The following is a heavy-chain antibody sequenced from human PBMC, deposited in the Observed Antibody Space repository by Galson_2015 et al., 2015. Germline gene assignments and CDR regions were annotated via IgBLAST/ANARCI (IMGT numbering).Heavy chain of an antibody. Sequence: SLRLSCAASGFTFSSYGMHWVRQAPGKGLEWVALISYDGSNKYYADSVKGRFTISRDNSKNTLYLQMNSLRAEDTAVYYCARDPGYSYDSKDFDCWGQGTLVTVSS. V-gene: IGHV3-30*03. J-gene: IGHJ4*02. CDR1: GFTFSSYG. D-gene: IGHD5-18*01. CDR3: ARDPGYSYDSKDFDC. CDR2: ISYDGSNK.